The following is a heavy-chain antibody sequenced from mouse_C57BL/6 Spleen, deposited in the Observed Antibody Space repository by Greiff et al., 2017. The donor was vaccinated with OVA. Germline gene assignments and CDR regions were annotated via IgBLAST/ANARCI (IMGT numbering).Heavy chain of an antibody. CDR3: ARSGYDYAFDY. D-gene: IGHD2-4*01. J-gene: IGHJ2*01. CDR2: IDPSDSDT. V-gene: IGHV1-52*01. Sequence: QVQLQQPGAELVRPGSSVKLSCKASGYTFTSYWMHWVKQRPIQGLEWIGNIDPSDSDTHYNQKFKDKATLTVDKSSSTAYLQLSSLTSEDAAVYYCARSGYDYAFDYWGQGTTLTVSA. CDR1: GYTFTSYW.